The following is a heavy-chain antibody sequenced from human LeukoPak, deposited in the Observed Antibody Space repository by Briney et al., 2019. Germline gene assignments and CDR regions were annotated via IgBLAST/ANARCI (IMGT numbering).Heavy chain of an antibody. CDR2: INEDGTKI. J-gene: IGHJ4*02. V-gene: IGHV3-7*03. CDR3: VRATYSSGWSLNYYFDY. Sequence: GGSLRLSCAASGFAFSGYWMSWVRQAPGKGLEWVANINEDGTKIHYLDSVEGRFTISRDNAKNSLYLQMHSLRAEDTAVYYCVRATYSSGWSLNYYFDYWGQGTLVAVSS. D-gene: IGHD6-19*01. CDR1: GFAFSGYW.